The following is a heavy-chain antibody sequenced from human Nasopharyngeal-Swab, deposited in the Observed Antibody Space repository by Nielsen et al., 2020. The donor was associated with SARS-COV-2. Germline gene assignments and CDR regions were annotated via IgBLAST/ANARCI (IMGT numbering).Heavy chain of an antibody. CDR1: GYRFLSHW. Sequence: GESLKISCKGSGYRFLSHWVGWVRQMPGKGLEWMGIIYPGDSDTRYSPSFQGQVTISADKSINIAYLQWSSLTASDTAVYYCARTAIEGGYYRGDAFDIWGQGTMVTVSS. J-gene: IGHJ3*02. D-gene: IGHD3-22*01. CDR3: ARTAIEGGYYRGDAFDI. CDR2: IYPGDSDT. V-gene: IGHV5-51*01.